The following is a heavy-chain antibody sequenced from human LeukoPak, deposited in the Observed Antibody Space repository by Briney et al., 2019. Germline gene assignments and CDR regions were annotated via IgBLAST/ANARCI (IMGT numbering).Heavy chain of an antibody. CDR1: GFTFSSYW. Sequence: PGGSLRLSCAASGFTFSSYWMHWVRQAPGKGLVWVSRINNDGSSTNYADSVKGRFTISRDNAKNTLYLQMNSLRAEDTAVYYCAKDLLIVVVPAANPDAFDIWGQGTMVTVSS. CDR2: INNDGSST. CDR3: AKDLLIVVVPAANPDAFDI. V-gene: IGHV3-74*01. D-gene: IGHD2-2*01. J-gene: IGHJ3*02.